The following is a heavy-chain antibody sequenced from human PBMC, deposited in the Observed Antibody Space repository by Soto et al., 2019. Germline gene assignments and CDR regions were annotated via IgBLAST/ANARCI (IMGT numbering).Heavy chain of an antibody. V-gene: IGHV4-39*01. CDR1: GGSINNNNYY. CDR2: VSYTGTT. Sequence: PSETLSLTCTVSGGSINNNNYYWGWVRQPPGKGLEWIGSVSYTGTTYYSPSLKSRVITSIDTSRNQFSLKLASVTAADTAVYYCASQKLEVPAYFDYWGQGTLVTVSS. J-gene: IGHJ4*02. D-gene: IGHD1-1*01. CDR3: ASQKLEVPAYFDY.